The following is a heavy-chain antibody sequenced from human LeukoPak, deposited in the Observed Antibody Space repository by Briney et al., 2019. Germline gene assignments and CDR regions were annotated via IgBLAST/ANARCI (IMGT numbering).Heavy chain of an antibody. V-gene: IGHV3-7*01. D-gene: IGHD3-3*01. CDR1: GFTFSSYW. J-gene: IGHJ4*02. Sequence: PGGSLRLSCAAFGFTFSSYWMSWVRQAPGKGLEWVANIKQDGSGKYYVDSVKGRFTISRDNAKNSLYLQMNSLRAEDTAVYYCARGKDYDFWSGYHAGFDYWGQGTLVTVSS. CDR3: ARGKDYDFWSGYHAGFDY. CDR2: IKQDGSGK.